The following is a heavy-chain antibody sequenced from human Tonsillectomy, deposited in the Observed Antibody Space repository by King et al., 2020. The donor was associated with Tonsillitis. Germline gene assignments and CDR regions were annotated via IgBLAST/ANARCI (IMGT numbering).Heavy chain of an antibody. Sequence: VQLVESGAEVKKPGASVKVSCKASGYTFTGYHMHWLRQARGQGLEWMGWISPNSGGTNYAQMFQGRVTMTRDTSITTAYMELSGLRSYDTAVYYCAKIGTAYGAFDIWGQGTMVTVSS. CDR2: ISPNSGGT. CDR3: AKIGTAYGAFDI. D-gene: IGHD3-10*01. V-gene: IGHV1-2*02. J-gene: IGHJ3*02. CDR1: GYTFTGYH.